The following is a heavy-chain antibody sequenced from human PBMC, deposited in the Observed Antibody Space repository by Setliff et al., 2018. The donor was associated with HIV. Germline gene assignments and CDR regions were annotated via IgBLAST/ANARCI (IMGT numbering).Heavy chain of an antibody. J-gene: IGHJ6*03. CDR2: INHSGST. V-gene: IGHV4-34*01. Sequence: TSETLSLTCAVYGGSASGYYWTWMRHLPGRGLQWIGEINHSGSTTYNPSLKSRVTMSVDTSKNQVSLRLSSVTAADTGVYYCARHRDPPGSRWIFYYYYMDLWGGGTTVTVSS. CDR1: GGSASGYY. CDR3: ARHRDPPGSRWIFYYYYMDL. D-gene: IGHD6-13*01.